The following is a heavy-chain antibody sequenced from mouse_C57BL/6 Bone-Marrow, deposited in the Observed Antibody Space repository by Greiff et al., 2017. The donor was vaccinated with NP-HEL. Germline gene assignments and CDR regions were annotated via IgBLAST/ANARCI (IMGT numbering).Heavy chain of an antibody. V-gene: IGHV1-26*01. CDR1: GYTFTDYY. J-gene: IGHJ2*01. Sequence: EVQLQQSGPELVKPGASVKISCKASGYTFTDYYMNWVKQSHGKSLEWIVDINPNNGGTSYNQKFKGKATLTVDKSSSTAYMELRSLTSEDSAVYYCASSYDYYFDYWGQGTTLTVSS. CDR2: INPNNGGT. CDR3: ASSYDYYFDY. D-gene: IGHD2-4*01.